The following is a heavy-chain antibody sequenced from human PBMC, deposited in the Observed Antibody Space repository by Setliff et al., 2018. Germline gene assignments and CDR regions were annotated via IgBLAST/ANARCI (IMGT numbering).Heavy chain of an antibody. D-gene: IGHD6-13*01. V-gene: IGHV1-69*13. CDR2: IIPIFGTA. CDR1: GGTFSSYA. Sequence: ASVKVSCKASGGTFSSYAISWVRQAPGQGLEWMGGIIPIFGTANYAQKFQGRVTITADESTSTAYMELSSLRSEDTAVYYCAREVTGSSSWFEGAFDIWGQGTMVTVSS. J-gene: IGHJ3*02. CDR3: AREVTGSSSWFEGAFDI.